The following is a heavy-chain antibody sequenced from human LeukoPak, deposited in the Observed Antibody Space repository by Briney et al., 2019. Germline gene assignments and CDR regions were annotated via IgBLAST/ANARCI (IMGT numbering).Heavy chain of an antibody. Sequence: GASVKVSCKASGYTFTSYYMHWVRQALGQGLEWMGIINPSGGSTSYAQKFQGRVTMTRDTSTSTVYMELSSLRSEDTAAYYCSRGPTIRGRWFDPWGQGTLVTVSS. J-gene: IGHJ5*02. CDR3: SRGPTIRGRWFDP. D-gene: IGHD5-24*01. CDR2: INPSGGST. CDR1: GYTFTSYY. V-gene: IGHV1-46*03.